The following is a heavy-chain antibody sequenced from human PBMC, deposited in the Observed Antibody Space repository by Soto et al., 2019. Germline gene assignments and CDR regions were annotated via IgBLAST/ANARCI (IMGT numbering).Heavy chain of an antibody. CDR2: IYYSGST. Sequence: TSETLSLTCTVSGGSISSYYWSWIRQPPGKGLEWIGYIYYSGSTNYNPSLKSRVTISVDTSKNQFSLKLSSVTAADTAVYYCARDFLFGAGPFDYWGQGTLVTVSS. CDR1: GGSISSYY. CDR3: ARDFLFGAGPFDY. V-gene: IGHV4-59*01. D-gene: IGHD3-16*01. J-gene: IGHJ4*02.